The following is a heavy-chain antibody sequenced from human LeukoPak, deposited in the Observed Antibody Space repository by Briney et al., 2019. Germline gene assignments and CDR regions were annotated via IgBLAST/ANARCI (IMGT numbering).Heavy chain of an antibody. CDR3: ARDRASSWPFDY. D-gene: IGHD6-13*01. V-gene: IGHV3-21*01. CDR2: ISGSTKYI. J-gene: IGHJ4*02. Sequence: PGGSLRLSCAASGFTFSTYTMNWVRQAPGKGLEWVSSISGSTKYIYYADSLKGRFTISRDNAKNSLYLEMNSLRAEDTAVYYCARDRASSWPFDYWGQVTMVTVSS. CDR1: GFTFSTYT.